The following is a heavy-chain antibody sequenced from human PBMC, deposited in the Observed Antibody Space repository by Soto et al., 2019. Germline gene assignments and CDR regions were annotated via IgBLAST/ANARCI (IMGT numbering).Heavy chain of an antibody. V-gene: IGHV3-9*01. CDR2: ISWNSYSI. Sequence: GGSLRLSCAASGFTFGDYAMHWVRQAPGKGLEWVSGISWNSYSIDYADSVKGRFTISRDNARNSLYLQMNSLTAEDTALYYCAKDGAGSYYRYYYMDVWGKGTTVTVSS. J-gene: IGHJ6*03. CDR3: AKDGAGSYYRYYYMDV. D-gene: IGHD6-25*01. CDR1: GFTFGDYA.